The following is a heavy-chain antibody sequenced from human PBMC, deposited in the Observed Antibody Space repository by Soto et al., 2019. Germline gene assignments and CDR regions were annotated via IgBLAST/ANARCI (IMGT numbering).Heavy chain of an antibody. J-gene: IGHJ4*02. D-gene: IGHD5-12*01. CDR2: IYYSGST. V-gene: IGHV4-59*08. CDR3: ARLEDSGYDWEQFDY. Sequence: SETLSLTCTVSGGSISSYYWSWIRQPPEKGLEWIGYIYYSGSTNYNPSLKSRVTISVDTSKNQFSLKLSSVTAADTAVYYCARLEDSGYDWEQFDYWGQGTLVTVSS. CDR1: GGSISSYY.